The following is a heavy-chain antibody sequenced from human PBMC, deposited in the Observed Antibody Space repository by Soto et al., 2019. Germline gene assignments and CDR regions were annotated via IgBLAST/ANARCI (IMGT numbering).Heavy chain of an antibody. CDR1: GDSVSSNSAA. J-gene: IGHJ6*02. D-gene: IGHD2-2*01. CDR3: ARAGYCSSTSCRNYYYYGMDV. Sequence: SQTLSLTCAISGDSVSSNSAAWNWIRQSPSRGLEWLGRTYYRSKWYNDYAVPVKSRITINPDTSKNQFSLQLNSVTPEDTAVYYCARAGYCSSTSCRNYYYYGMDVWGQGTTVTVSS. V-gene: IGHV6-1*01. CDR2: TYYRSKWYN.